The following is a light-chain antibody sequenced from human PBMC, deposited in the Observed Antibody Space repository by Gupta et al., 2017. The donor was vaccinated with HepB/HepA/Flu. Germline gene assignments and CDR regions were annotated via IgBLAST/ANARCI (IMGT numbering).Light chain of an antibody. CDR1: QSVSSN. CDR2: GAS. Sequence: EIVMTQSPATLSVSPGERATLSCRASQSVSSNLAWYQQKPGQAPRLLIYGASTRATGIPARFSGSGSGTEFTLTISSLQSEDFAVYYCQQYKNWWGFTFGPGTKVDIK. CDR3: QQYKNWWGFT. V-gene: IGKV3-15*01. J-gene: IGKJ3*01.